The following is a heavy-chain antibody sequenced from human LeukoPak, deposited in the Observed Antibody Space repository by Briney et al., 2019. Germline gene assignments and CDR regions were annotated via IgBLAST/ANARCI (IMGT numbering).Heavy chain of an antibody. D-gene: IGHD5-24*01. CDR2: ISGSGGST. CDR3: ARVSRDGYMHYYYYMDV. J-gene: IGHJ6*03. Sequence: GGSLRLSCAASGFTFSSYAMSWVRQAPGKGLEWVSAISGSGGSTYYADSVKGRFTISRDNSKNTLYLQMNSLRAEDTAVYYCARVSRDGYMHYYYYMDVWGKGTTVTVSS. CDR1: GFTFSSYA. V-gene: IGHV3-23*01.